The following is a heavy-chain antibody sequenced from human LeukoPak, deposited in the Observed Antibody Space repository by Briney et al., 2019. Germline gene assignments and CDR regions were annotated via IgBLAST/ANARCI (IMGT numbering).Heavy chain of an antibody. D-gene: IGHD6-6*01. CDR2: ISYDGSNK. Sequence: GGSLRLSCAASGFTFSSYGMHWVRQAPGKGLEWVAVISYDGSNKYYADSVKGRFTISRDNSKNTLYLQMNSLRAEDTAVYYCAKDFWAARPRYYFDYWGQGTLVTVSS. CDR1: GFTFSSYG. V-gene: IGHV3-30*18. J-gene: IGHJ4*02. CDR3: AKDFWAARPRYYFDY.